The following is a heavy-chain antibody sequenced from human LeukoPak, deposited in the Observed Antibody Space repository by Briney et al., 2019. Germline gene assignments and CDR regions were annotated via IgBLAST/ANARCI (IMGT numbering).Heavy chain of an antibody. CDR2: IYSGAST. Sequence: GGSLRLSCAASGFTVSSNYMSWVRQAPGKGLEWVSVIYSGASTYYADSVKGRFTISRDNSKNTLYLQMNSLRAEDTAVYYCARESRGWYSSYFDYWGQGTLVTVSS. CDR1: GFTVSSNY. J-gene: IGHJ4*02. D-gene: IGHD6-19*01. V-gene: IGHV3-53*01. CDR3: ARESRGWYSSYFDY.